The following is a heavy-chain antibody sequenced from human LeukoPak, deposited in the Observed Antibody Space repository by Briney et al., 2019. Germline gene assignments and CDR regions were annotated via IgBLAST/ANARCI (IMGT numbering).Heavy chain of an antibody. Sequence: GGSLRLSCAASGFTFSSYAMSWVRQAPGKGLEWVSAISGSGGSTYYADSVKGRFTISRDNSKNTLYLQMNSLRAEDTAVYYCAKRAAYYDFWSGYSALDYWGQGTLVTVSS. CDR1: GFTFSSYA. CDR3: AKRAAYYDFWSGYSALDY. D-gene: IGHD3-3*01. V-gene: IGHV3-23*01. J-gene: IGHJ4*02. CDR2: ISGSGGST.